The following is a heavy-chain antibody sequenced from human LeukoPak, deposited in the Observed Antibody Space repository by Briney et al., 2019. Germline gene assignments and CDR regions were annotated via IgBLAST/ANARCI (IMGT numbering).Heavy chain of an antibody. CDR2: INPRGST. CDR3: ARGLRQGSAWSWGPKEKSYQYMDV. CDR1: GYSIRRGYH. Sequence: SETLSLTCSVSGYSIRRGYHWGWIRQPPGKGLEWIGEINPRGSTNYNPSLESRVTVSADTSRNQLSLSLTSVTAADSAVYFCARGLRQGSAWSWGPKEKSYQYMDVWGTGTTVIVSS. J-gene: IGHJ6*04. D-gene: IGHD6-19*01. V-gene: IGHV4-38-2*02.